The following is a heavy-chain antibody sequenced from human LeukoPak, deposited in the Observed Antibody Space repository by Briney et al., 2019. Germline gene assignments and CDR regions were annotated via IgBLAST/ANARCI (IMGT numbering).Heavy chain of an antibody. CDR3: AKGRDKYQLLSKNWCDP. J-gene: IGHJ5*02. V-gene: IGHV3-9*01. D-gene: IGHD2-2*01. CDR1: GFTFDDYA. Sequence: GGSLRLSCAASGFTFDDYAMHWVRQAPGKGLEWVSGISWNSGSIGYADSVKGRFTISRDNAKNSLYLQMNSLRAEDTALYYCAKGRDKYQLLSKNWCDPWGQGTLVTVSS. CDR2: ISWNSGSI.